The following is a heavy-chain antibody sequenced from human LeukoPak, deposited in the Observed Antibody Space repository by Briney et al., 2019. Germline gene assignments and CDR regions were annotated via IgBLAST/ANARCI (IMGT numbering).Heavy chain of an antibody. CDR3: ARVNDILTGYALFT. D-gene: IGHD3-9*01. V-gene: IGHV1-69*13. CDR1: GGTFSSYA. Sequence: GASVKVSRKASGGTFSSYAISWVRQAPGQGLEWMGGIIPIFGTANYAQKFQGRVTITADESTSTAYMELSSLRSEDTAVYYCARVNDILTGYALFTWGQGTLVTVSS. J-gene: IGHJ4*02. CDR2: IIPIFGTA.